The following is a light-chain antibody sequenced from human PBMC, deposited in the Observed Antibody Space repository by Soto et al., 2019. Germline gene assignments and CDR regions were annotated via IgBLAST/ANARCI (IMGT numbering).Light chain of an antibody. V-gene: IGKV1-33*01. J-gene: IGKJ4*01. CDR3: QQYDHLSLT. CDR2: DAS. Sequence: IQMTESPSSLSASVGDRVAITCQASQDITNSLNWYQQKPGKAPNLLIFDASNLDAGVPSRFSGSGSGTYFTFTIHSLQPEDVATYYCQQYDHLSLTFGGGTKVDI. CDR1: QDITNS.